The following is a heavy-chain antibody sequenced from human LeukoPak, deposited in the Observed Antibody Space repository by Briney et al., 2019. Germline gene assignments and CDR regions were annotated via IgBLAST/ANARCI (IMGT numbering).Heavy chain of an antibody. CDR2: ISYDGSNK. CDR1: GFTFSSYG. Sequence: GGSLRLSCAASGFTFSSYGMHWVRQAPGKGLEWVAVISYDGSNKYYADSVKGRFTISRDNSKNTLYLQMNSLRAEDTAVYYCAKGGELLRRGPIYFDYWGQGTLVTVSS. J-gene: IGHJ4*02. V-gene: IGHV3-30*18. CDR3: AKGGELLRRGPIYFDY. D-gene: IGHD1-26*01.